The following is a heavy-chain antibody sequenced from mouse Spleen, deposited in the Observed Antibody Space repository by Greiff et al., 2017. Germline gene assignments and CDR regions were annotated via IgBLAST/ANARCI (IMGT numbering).Heavy chain of an antibody. V-gene: IGHV1-69*02. CDR2: IYPSDSYT. D-gene: IGHD1-1*01. CDR3: TRSAVQGFAY. CDR1: GYTFTSYW. Sequence: QVQLQQPGAELVRPGASVKLSCKASGYTFTSYWINWVKQRPGQGLEWIGNIYPSDSYTNYNQKFKDKATLTVDKSSSTAYMQLSSPTSEDSAVYYCTRSAVQGFAYWGQGTLVTVSA. J-gene: IGHJ3*01.